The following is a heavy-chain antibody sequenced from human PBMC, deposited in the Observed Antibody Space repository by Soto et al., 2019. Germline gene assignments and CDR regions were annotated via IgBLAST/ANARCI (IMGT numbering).Heavy chain of an antibody. J-gene: IGHJ6*02. Sequence: GESLKISCKGSGYSFTTYWIGWVRQMPGKGLEWMGIIYPGDSNTRYSPSFQGQVTIPAGKSISTAYLQWSSLKASDTAMYYCARLDIAARGWADRYYYGMDVWGQGTTVTVSS. D-gene: IGHD6-6*01. CDR1: GYSFTTYW. CDR3: ARLDIAARGWADRYYYGMDV. V-gene: IGHV5-51*01. CDR2: IYPGDSNT.